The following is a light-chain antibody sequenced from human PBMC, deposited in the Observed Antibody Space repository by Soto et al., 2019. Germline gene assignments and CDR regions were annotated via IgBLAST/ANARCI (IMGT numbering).Light chain of an antibody. Sequence: QSALTQPASVSGSPGQSITISCTGTSSDVGGYNYVSWYQQHPDKAPKLMIYDVSNRPSGVSNRFSGSKSGNTASLTISGLQAEDEADYYCSSYTSSSNVFGTGTKVTVL. CDR1: SSDVGGYNY. CDR2: DVS. J-gene: IGLJ1*01. V-gene: IGLV2-14*01. CDR3: SSYTSSSNV.